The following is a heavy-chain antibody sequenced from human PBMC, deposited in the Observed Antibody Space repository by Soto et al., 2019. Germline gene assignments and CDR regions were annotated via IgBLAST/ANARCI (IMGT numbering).Heavy chain of an antibody. V-gene: IGHV3-33*06. CDR1: GFTFSSYG. D-gene: IGHD2-15*01. CDR3: AKKEMLLRSYYFDY. CDR2: IWYDGSNK. J-gene: IGHJ4*02. Sequence: GGSLRLSCAASGFTFSSYGMHWVRQAPGKGLEWVAVIWYDGSNKYYADSVKGRFTISRDNSKNTLYLQMNSLRAEDTAVYYCAKKEMLLRSYYFDYWGQGTLVTVSS.